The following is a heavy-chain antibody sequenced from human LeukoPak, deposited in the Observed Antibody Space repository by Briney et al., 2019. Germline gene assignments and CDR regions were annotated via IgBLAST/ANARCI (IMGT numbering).Heavy chain of an antibody. D-gene: IGHD4-17*01. Sequence: GGSLRLSCAASGFTFNDYGMHWVRQAPGKGLEWVSLISGDGGSTYYADSVKGRFTISRDNSKNSLYLQMNSLRTEDNALYYFAEDIRRPDDYGDYRRLGYWGQGTLVTVSS. CDR2: ISGDGGST. J-gene: IGHJ4*02. CDR3: AEDIRRPDDYGDYRRLGY. V-gene: IGHV3-43*02. CDR1: GFTFNDYG.